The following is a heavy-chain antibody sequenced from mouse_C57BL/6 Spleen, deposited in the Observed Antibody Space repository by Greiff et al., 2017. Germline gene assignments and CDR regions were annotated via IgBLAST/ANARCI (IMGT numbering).Heavy chain of an antibody. V-gene: IGHV1-61*01. J-gene: IGHJ3*01. CDR1: GYTFTSYW. CDR3: ARRAQATPFAY. D-gene: IGHD3-2*02. CDR2: IYPSDSET. Sequence: VQLQQPGAELVRPGSSVKLSCKASGYTFTSYWMDWVKQRPGQGLEWIGNIYPSDSETHYNQKFKDKATLTVDKSSSTAYMQLSSLTSEDSAVYYCARRAQATPFAYWGQGTLVTVSA.